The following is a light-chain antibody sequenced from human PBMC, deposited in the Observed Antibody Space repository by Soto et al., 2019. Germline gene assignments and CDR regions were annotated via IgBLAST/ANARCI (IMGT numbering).Light chain of an antibody. CDR1: SSDVGGYNY. Sequence: QSALTQPPSASGSPGQSVTISCTGTSSDVGGYNYVSWYQQHPGNAPKLMIYEVRQRPSGVPDRCSGSRSGNTASLTVSGLQAEDEADYYCCSYAGNNHVFGTGTKVTVL. V-gene: IGLV2-8*01. CDR3: CSYAGNNHV. CDR2: EVR. J-gene: IGLJ1*01.